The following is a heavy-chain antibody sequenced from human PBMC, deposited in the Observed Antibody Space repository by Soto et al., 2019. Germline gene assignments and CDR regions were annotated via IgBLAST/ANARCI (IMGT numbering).Heavy chain of an antibody. CDR2: ISAYNGNT. CDR1: GYTVTSYG. V-gene: IGHV1-18*01. Sequence: QVQLVQSGAEVKKPGASVKVSCKASGYTVTSYGISWVRQAPGQGLEWMGWISAYNGNTNYAQKLQGRVTMTTDTSXITAYMELRSLRSDDTAVYYCARGLRPTTYYYGMDVWGQGTTVTVSS. D-gene: IGHD2-15*01. CDR3: ARGLRPTTYYYGMDV. J-gene: IGHJ6*02.